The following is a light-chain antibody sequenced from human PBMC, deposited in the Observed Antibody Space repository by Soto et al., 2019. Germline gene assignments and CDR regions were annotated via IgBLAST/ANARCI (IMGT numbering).Light chain of an antibody. J-gene: IGKJ1*01. CDR1: QSVSSSY. Sequence: EIVLTQSPGTLSLSPGERATLSCRASQSVSSSYLAWYQQKPGQAPRLLIYGASNRAAGFPDRFSGSGSGTDFTLTISRLEPEDFAVYYCQQDGSTPLTFGQGTKVEIK. CDR2: GAS. V-gene: IGKV3-20*01. CDR3: QQDGSTPLT.